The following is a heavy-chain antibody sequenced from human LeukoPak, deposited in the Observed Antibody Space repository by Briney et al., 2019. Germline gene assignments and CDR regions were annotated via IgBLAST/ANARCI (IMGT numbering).Heavy chain of an antibody. V-gene: IGHV3-30*18. CDR1: GFTVSSYG. CDR3: AKDRSVAGNYYYYGMDV. Sequence: GGSLRLSCAASGFTVSSYGMHWVRQAPGKGLEWVAVISYDGSNKYYADAVKGRFTISRDNSKNTLYLQMNSLRAEDTAVYYCAKDRSVAGNYYYYGMDVWGKGTTVTVSS. D-gene: IGHD6-19*01. CDR2: ISYDGSNK. J-gene: IGHJ6*04.